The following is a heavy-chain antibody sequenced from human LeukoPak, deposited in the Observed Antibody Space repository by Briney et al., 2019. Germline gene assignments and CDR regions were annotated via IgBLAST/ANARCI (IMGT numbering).Heavy chain of an antibody. Sequence: ASVKVSCKASGYTFTGYYMHWVRQAPGQGLEWMGWINPNSGGTNYAQKFQGRVTMTRDTSISTAYMEPSRLRSDDTAVYYCARGGAENYYYYMDVWGKGTTVTISS. CDR2: INPNSGGT. J-gene: IGHJ6*03. V-gene: IGHV1-2*02. D-gene: IGHD1-14*01. CDR1: GYTFTGYY. CDR3: ARGGAENYYYYMDV.